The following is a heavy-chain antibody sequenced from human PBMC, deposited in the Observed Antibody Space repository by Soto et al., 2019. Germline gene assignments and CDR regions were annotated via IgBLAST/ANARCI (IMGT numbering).Heavy chain of an antibody. Sequence: PGGSLRLSCAAPGFTFSNAWMNWVRQAPGKGLEWVGRIKSKTDGGTTDYAAPVKGRFTISRDDSKNTLYLQMNSLKTEDTAVYYCRAYYYDSPSPGRDAFDIWGQGTMVTVSS. CDR3: RAYYYDSPSPGRDAFDI. J-gene: IGHJ3*02. CDR1: GFTFSNAW. V-gene: IGHV3-15*07. D-gene: IGHD3-22*01. CDR2: IKSKTDGGTT.